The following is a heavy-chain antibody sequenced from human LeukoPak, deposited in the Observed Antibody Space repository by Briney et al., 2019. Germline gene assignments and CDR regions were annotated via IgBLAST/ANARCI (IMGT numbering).Heavy chain of an antibody. V-gene: IGHV1-69*05. D-gene: IGHD2-2*02. CDR3: ARDCTDIVVVPAAIRAPLPSCY. J-gene: IGHJ4*02. CDR2: IFPIFGTA. Sequence: GGSLRLSCAASGFTFSIYGMHWVRQAPGKGLGWRGGIFPIFGTANYAQKLQGRVTITTDESTSTAYMELSSLRSEDTAVYYCARDCTDIVVVPAAIRAPLPSCYWGQGTLVTVSS. CDR1: GFTFSIYG.